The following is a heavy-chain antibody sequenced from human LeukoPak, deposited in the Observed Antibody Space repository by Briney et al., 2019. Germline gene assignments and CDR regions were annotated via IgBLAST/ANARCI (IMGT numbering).Heavy chain of an antibody. Sequence: PGGSLRLSCAASGFTFSNAWMSWVRQAPGKGLEWVAAISDDGRNKNYADSVKGRFTISRDSSNNTLYLQMNSLRAEDTGVYFCAKDRETTASGTFDFRGQGTLVTVSS. D-gene: IGHD6-13*01. CDR2: ISDDGRNK. V-gene: IGHV3-30*18. CDR3: AKDRETTASGTFDF. J-gene: IGHJ4*02. CDR1: GFTFSNAW.